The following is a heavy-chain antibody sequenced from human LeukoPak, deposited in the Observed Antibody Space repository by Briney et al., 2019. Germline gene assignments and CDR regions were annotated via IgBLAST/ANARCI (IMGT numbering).Heavy chain of an antibody. D-gene: IGHD6-19*01. V-gene: IGHV4-59*08. Sequence: SETLSLTCTVSGGSISPYYWSWIRQSPGQRLEWIGGIHYSGSTIYNPSLKSRVSISVDTSKNQFSLKLSSATAADTAVYYCAGPTSSGWHGDFDYWGQGTLVTVSS. CDR3: AGPTSSGWHGDFDY. CDR1: GGSISPYY. CDR2: IHYSGST. J-gene: IGHJ4*02.